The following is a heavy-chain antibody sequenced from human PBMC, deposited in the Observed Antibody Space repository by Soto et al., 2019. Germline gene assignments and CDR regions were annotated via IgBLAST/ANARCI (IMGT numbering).Heavy chain of an antibody. Sequence: QVQLVQSGAEVKKPGSPVKVFCKASGGTFSRYGISWVRQAPGQGLEWMGGIIPIFGTANYAQKFQGRVTITADESTSTAYMELSSLTSQDTAVYYSARPRHDTSYSGMAVWGQRTTVTVSS. CDR1: GGTFSRYG. V-gene: IGHV1-69*12. CDR3: ARPRHDTSYSGMAV. J-gene: IGHJ6*02. D-gene: IGHD3-22*01. CDR2: IIPIFGTA.